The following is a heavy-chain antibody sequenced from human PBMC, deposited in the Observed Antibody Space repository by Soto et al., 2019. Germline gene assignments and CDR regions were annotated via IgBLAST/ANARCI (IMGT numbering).Heavy chain of an antibody. J-gene: IGHJ6*03. Sequence: SETLSLTCAVYGGAFSGYYWSWIRQPPGKGLEWIGEINHSGSTNYNPSLKSRVTISVDTSKKQFSLKLSSVTAADTAVYYCARETPVLPYYYYYMDVWGKGTTVTVSS. D-gene: IGHD2-15*01. CDR3: ARETPVLPYYYYYMDV. CDR2: INHSGST. V-gene: IGHV4-34*01. CDR1: GGAFSGYY.